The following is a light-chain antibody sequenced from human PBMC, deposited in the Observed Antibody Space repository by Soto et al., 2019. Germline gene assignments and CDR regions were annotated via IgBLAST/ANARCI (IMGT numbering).Light chain of an antibody. CDR1: QSVSSY. CDR3: QQYGSSPRT. V-gene: IGKV3-20*01. J-gene: IGKJ1*01. Sequence: EIVLTQSPATLSLSPGERATLSCRASQSVSSYLAWYQQKPGQAPRLLIYDASSRATGIPGRFSGSGSGTDFTLTISRLEPEDFAVYYCQQYGSSPRTFGQGTKVDIK. CDR2: DAS.